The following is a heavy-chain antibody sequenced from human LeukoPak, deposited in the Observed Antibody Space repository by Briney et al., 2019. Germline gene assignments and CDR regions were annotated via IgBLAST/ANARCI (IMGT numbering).Heavy chain of an antibody. J-gene: IGHJ5*02. D-gene: IGHD6-13*01. Sequence: VASVKVSCKASGYTFTSYGISWVRQAPGQGLERMGWISAYNGNTNYAQKLQGRVTMTTDTSTSTAYMELRSLRSDDTAVYYCARDATIAAAGTVDPWGQGTLVTVSS. V-gene: IGHV1-18*01. CDR3: ARDATIAAAGTVDP. CDR2: ISAYNGNT. CDR1: GYTFTSYG.